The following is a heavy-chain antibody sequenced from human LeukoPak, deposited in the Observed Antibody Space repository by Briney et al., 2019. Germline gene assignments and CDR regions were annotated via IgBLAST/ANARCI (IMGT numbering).Heavy chain of an antibody. CDR1: GGSVSSSNSY. Sequence: SETLSLACTVSGGSVSSSNSYWIWIRQPPGKGPEWIASIYYSGLTYDNPSLKSRVSISADPSKNHFSLKVRSVTAADTAVYYGASGTFDDYGDCDRGDYFDQAAQGTLVTVSS. J-gene: IGHJ4*02. CDR3: ASGTFDDYGDCDRGDYFDQ. V-gene: IGHV4-39*02. D-gene: IGHD4-17*01. CDR2: IYYSGLT.